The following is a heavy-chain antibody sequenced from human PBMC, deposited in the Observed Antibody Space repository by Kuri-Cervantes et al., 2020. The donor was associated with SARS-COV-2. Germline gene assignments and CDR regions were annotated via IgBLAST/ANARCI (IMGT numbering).Heavy chain of an antibody. CDR3: VRIRAATVIADY. Sequence: SGPTLAKPPHPLTVTCSFSGFSLTTSGISVSWIRQPPGKALEWLARIDWDDDKYYKTPLNTRLSIYKDTSKDQVVLTMTNMDPVDTATYYCVRIRAATVIADYWGQGTLITVSS. V-gene: IGHV2-70*11. J-gene: IGHJ4*02. CDR1: GFSLTTSGIS. D-gene: IGHD4-11*01. CDR2: IDWDDDK.